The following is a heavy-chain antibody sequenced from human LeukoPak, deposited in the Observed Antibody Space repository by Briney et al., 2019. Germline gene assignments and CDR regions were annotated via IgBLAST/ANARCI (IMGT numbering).Heavy chain of an antibody. CDR1: GGSISSYY. CDR2: IYYSGST. J-gene: IGHJ6*02. CDR3: ARGVWELLKGGYYYYYGMDV. D-gene: IGHD1-26*01. V-gene: IGHV4-59*12. Sequence: SETLSLTCTVSGGSISSYYWSWIRQPPGKGLEWIGYIYYSGSTNYNPSLKSRVTISVDTSKNQFSLKLSSVTAADTAVYYCARGVWELLKGGYYYYYGMDVWGQGTTVTVSS.